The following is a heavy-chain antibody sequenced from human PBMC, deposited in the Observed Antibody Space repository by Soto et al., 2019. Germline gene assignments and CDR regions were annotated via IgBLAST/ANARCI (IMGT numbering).Heavy chain of an antibody. Sequence: PSETLSLTCTVSGGSISSGGYYWSWIRQHPRKGLEWIGYIYYSGSTYYNPSLKSRVTISVDTSKNQFSLKLSSVTAADTAVYYCARAIGPGYESSGYYFRSYYFDYWGQGXLVTV. CDR3: ARAIGPGYESSGYYFRSYYFDY. CDR1: GGSISSGGYY. J-gene: IGHJ4*02. D-gene: IGHD3-22*01. V-gene: IGHV4-31*03. CDR2: IYYSGST.